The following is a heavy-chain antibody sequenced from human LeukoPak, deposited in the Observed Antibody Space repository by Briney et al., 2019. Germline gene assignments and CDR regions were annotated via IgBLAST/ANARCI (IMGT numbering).Heavy chain of an antibody. Sequence: GGSLRLSCTASGFAFSSYWMSWVRQAPGKGLEWVANIKQDGSEKYYVDSVKGRFTVSRGNAENSLYLQMNSLRDEDTAVYYCAKDGDNDSVPPFDYWGQGNLVTVSS. CDR1: GFAFSSYW. CDR3: AKDGDNDSVPPFDY. V-gene: IGHV3-7*03. J-gene: IGHJ4*02. D-gene: IGHD7-27*01. CDR2: IKQDGSEK.